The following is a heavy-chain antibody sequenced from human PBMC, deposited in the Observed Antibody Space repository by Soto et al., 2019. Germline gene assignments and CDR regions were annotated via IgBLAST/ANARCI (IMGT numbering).Heavy chain of an antibody. J-gene: IGHJ4*02. CDR3: AIDNDVFTGYYLDY. CDR1: GYIFVNYG. D-gene: IGHD3-9*01. V-gene: IGHV1-18*01. CDR2: ISAYNGNT. Sequence: QVQLVQSEAEVKKPGASVKVSCRASGYIFVNYGISWVRQAPGQGLEWMGWISAYNGNTKYAQEFQGRVTMTRDTYTSTAYMELGSLRSDDTAVDYCAIDNDVFTGYYLDYWGQGTLVTVSS.